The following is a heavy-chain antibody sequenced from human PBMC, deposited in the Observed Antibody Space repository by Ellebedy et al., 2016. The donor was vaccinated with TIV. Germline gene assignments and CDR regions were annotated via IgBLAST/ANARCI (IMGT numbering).Heavy chain of an antibody. CDR1: GRTFSSYP. D-gene: IGHD3-16*01. Sequence: SVKVSCXASGRTFSSYPISWVRQAPAQGLEWMGGIIPIFGTANYAQKSQGRVTITADESTSTAYMELSSLRSEDTAVYYCARVGGGYLYYYYGMDVWGQGTTVTVSS. J-gene: IGHJ6*02. CDR3: ARVGGGYLYYYYGMDV. V-gene: IGHV1-69*13. CDR2: IIPIFGTA.